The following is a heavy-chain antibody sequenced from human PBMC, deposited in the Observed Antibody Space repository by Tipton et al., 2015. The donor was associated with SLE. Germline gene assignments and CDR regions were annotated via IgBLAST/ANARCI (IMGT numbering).Heavy chain of an antibody. CDR3: ARGPYCYMDV. CDR1: NGSISSSPYY. V-gene: IGHV4-39*07. Sequence: TLSLTCTVSNGSISSSPYYWGWIRQSPGKGLEWVGSIYYSGSTYYNPSLKSRVTISVDTSRNQCSLNLTSVTAADTAVYYCARGPYCYMDVWGKGTTVTVSS. J-gene: IGHJ6*03. CDR2: IYYSGST.